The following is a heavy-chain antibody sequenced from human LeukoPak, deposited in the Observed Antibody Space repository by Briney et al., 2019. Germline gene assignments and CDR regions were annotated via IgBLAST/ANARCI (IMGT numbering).Heavy chain of an antibody. D-gene: IGHD2-8*01. CDR3: SRMVGQDWFDP. CDR1: GGSISSHY. J-gene: IGHJ5*02. CDR2: IYYSGST. V-gene: IGHV4-59*11. Sequence: SETLSLTCTASGGSISSHYWSWIRQPPGKGLEWIGYIYYSGSTNYNPALKSRVSISVDTSKNQFSLELGSVTAADAAVYYCSRMVGQDWFDPWGQGTLVSVSS.